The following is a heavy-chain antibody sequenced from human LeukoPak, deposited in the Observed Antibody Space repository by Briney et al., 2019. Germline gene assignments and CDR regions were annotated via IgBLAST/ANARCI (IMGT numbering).Heavy chain of an antibody. CDR3: ARAGSSGWYAYMDV. Sequence: SETLSLTCTVSGGSISSYYWSWIRQPPGKGLEWIGYIYYSGSTNYNPSLKSRVTISVDTSKNQFSLKLSSVTAADTAVYYCARAGSSGWYAYMDVWGKGTTVTISS. V-gene: IGHV4-59*01. CDR2: IYYSGST. D-gene: IGHD6-19*01. CDR1: GGSISSYY. J-gene: IGHJ6*03.